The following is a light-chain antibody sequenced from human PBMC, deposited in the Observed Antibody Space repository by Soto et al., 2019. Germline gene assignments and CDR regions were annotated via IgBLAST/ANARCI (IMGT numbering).Light chain of an antibody. V-gene: IGKV1-5*01. J-gene: IGKJ5*01. CDR3: QQYNSYSIT. CDR2: DAS. CDR1: QSVNHW. Sequence: DIQMTQSPSTLSASVGDRATISCRASQSVNHWLAWYQRKPGKAPKLLIHDASSLESGVPSRFSGSGSGTEFTLTISSLQPDDFATYYCQQYNSYSITFGQGTRLEIK.